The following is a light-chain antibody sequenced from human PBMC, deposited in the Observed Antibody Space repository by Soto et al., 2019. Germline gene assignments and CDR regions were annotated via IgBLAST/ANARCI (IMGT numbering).Light chain of an antibody. CDR2: GAS. Sequence: DIQMTQSPSSLSASVGDRVTITCRASQSVSDYIHWYQHKQGGAPKLLIYGASTLQTGVPSRFSGSVSGTVSTLTINSLQPEDFATYYCQHGYIAPFTGGPGTKVDLK. J-gene: IGKJ3*01. CDR1: QSVSDY. CDR3: QHGYIAPFT. V-gene: IGKV1-39*01.